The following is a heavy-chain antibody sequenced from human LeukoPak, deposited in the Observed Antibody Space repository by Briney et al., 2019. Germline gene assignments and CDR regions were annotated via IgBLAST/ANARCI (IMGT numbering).Heavy chain of an antibody. CDR1: GGTFSSYA. V-gene: IGHV1-69*04. CDR2: IIPILGIA. Sequence: SVKVSCKASGGTFSSYAISWVRQAPGQGLEWMGRIIPILGIANYAQKFQGRVTITADKSTSTAYMELSSLRSEDTAVYYCARDQDYYDSSGYSGFDYWGQGTLVTVSS. J-gene: IGHJ4*02. CDR3: ARDQDYYDSSGYSGFDY. D-gene: IGHD3-22*01.